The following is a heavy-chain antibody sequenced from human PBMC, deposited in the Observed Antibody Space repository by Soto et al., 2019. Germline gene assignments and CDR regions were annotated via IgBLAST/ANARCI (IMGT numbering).Heavy chain of an antibody. V-gene: IGHV5-51*01. D-gene: IGHD1-7*01. CDR3: ARRDWKYVSGMDV. Sequence: GESLKISCKGSGYSFTSYWIGWVRQMPGKGLERMGVIYPGDSDTRYSPSFQGQVTISADKSISTAYLQWSSLKASDTAMYYRARRDWKYVSGMDVWGQGTTVTVSS. CDR1: GYSFTSYW. CDR2: IYPGDSDT. J-gene: IGHJ6*02.